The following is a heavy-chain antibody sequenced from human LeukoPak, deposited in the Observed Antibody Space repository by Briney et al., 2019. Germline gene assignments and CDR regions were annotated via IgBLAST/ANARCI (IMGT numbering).Heavy chain of an antibody. Sequence: GGSLRLSCSASGFTFSSYAMHWVGQAPGKGLEYVSAISSNGGSTYYADSVKGRFTISRDNSKNTLYLQMSSLRAEDTAVYYCVKDHRGRGSGRNSYFDYWGQGTLVTVSS. V-gene: IGHV3-64D*09. CDR1: GFTFSSYA. CDR3: VKDHRGRGSGRNSYFDY. CDR2: ISSNGGST. J-gene: IGHJ4*02. D-gene: IGHD6-19*01.